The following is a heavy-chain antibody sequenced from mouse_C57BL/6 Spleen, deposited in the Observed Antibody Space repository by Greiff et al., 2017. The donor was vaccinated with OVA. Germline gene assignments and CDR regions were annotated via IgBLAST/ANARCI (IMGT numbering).Heavy chain of an antibody. Sequence: QVQLQQSGAELVMPGASVKLSCKASGYTFTSYWMHWVKQRPGQGLEWIGEIDPSDSYTNYNQKFKGKSTLTVDKSSSTAYMQLSSLTSEDSSVYYCARFSYYGSSYYFDYWGQGTTLTVSS. CDR3: ARFSYYGSSYYFDY. V-gene: IGHV1-69*01. CDR1: GYTFTSYW. D-gene: IGHD1-1*01. J-gene: IGHJ2*01. CDR2: IDPSDSYT.